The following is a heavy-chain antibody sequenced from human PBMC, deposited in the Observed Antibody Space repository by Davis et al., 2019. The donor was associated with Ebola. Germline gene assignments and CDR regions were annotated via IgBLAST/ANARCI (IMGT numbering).Heavy chain of an antibody. V-gene: IGHV4-30-4*01. CDR3: ARGPLLWFRDRFRGGWFDP. D-gene: IGHD3-10*01. Sequence: SETLSLTCTVSGGSISSGDYYWSWIRQPPGKGLEWIGYIYYSGSTYYNPSLKSRVTISVDTSKNQFSLKLSSVTAADTAAYYCARGPLLWFRDRFRGGWFDPWGQGTLVTVSS. CDR1: GGSISSGDYY. CDR2: IYYSGST. J-gene: IGHJ5*02.